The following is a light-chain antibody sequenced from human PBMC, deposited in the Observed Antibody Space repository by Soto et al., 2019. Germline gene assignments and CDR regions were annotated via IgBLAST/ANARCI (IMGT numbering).Light chain of an antibody. CDR3: QQRSNRPLT. CDR1: QSVSSH. V-gene: IGKV3-11*01. Sequence: EIVLTQSPATLSLSPGERAALSCRASQSVSSHLAWYQQKTGQAPRLLIYGASNWPTGITARFSGSGSGTDFTLIISRLEPEDFAVYYCQQRSNRPLTFGGGSKVEIK. J-gene: IGKJ4*01. CDR2: GAS.